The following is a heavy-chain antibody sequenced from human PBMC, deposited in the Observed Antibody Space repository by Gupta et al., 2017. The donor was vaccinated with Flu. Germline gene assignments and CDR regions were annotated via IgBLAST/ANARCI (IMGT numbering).Heavy chain of an antibody. CDR1: GFTFSSYG. J-gene: IGHJ6*02. D-gene: IGHD2-2*01. CDR3: ANLVGYYGMDV. Sequence: QVQLVESGGGVVQPGRSLRLSCAASGFTFSSYGMHWVRQAPGKGLAWVAVISYDGSNKYYADSVKGRFTISRDNSKNTLYLQMNSLRAEDTAVYYCANLVGYYGMDVWGQGTTVTVSS. CDR2: ISYDGSNK. V-gene: IGHV3-30*18.